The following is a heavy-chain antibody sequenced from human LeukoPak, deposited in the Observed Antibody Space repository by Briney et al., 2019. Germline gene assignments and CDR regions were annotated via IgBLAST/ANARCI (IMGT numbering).Heavy chain of an antibody. CDR1: GGTFSSYA. J-gene: IGHJ4*02. D-gene: IGHD3-3*01. V-gene: IGHV1-69*13. CDR2: IIPIFGTA. CDR3: ARGTLEWLLGYFDY. Sequence: SVKVSCKASGGTFSSYAISWVRQAPGQGLEWMGGIIPIFGTANYAQKFQGRVTITADESTSTAYMELSSLRSEDTAVYYCARGTLEWLLGYFDYWGQGTLVTVSS.